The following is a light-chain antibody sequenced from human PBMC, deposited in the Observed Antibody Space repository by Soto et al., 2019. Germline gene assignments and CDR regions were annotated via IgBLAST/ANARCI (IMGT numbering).Light chain of an antibody. CDR2: DAS. Sequence: EIVLTQSPATLSLSPGERATLSCRASQSVGTYLVWYQQKSGQAPRLLIYDASNRATGIPARFSGSGSGTDFTLTISSLGPEDFAVYYCQQRSEWPRTFGPGSKVEIK. CDR1: QSVGTY. V-gene: IGKV3-11*01. J-gene: IGKJ1*01. CDR3: QQRSEWPRT.